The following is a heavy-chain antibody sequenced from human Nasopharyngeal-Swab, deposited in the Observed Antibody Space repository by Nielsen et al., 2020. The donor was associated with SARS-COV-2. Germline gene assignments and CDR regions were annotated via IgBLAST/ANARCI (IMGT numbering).Heavy chain of an antibody. J-gene: IGHJ3*02. CDR3: AKESVYGDYVHGAFDI. D-gene: IGHD4-17*01. V-gene: IGHV3-9*01. CDR1: GFTFDDYA. Sequence: SLKISCAASGFTFDDYAMHWVRQAPGKGLEWVSGISWNSGSIGYADSVKGRFTISRDNAKSSLYLQMNSLRAEDTALYYCAKESVYGDYVHGAFDIWGQGTMVTVSS. CDR2: ISWNSGSI.